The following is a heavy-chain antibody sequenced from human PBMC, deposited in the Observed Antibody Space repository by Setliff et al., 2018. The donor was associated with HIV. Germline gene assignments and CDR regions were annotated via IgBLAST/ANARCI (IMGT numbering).Heavy chain of an antibody. D-gene: IGHD1-1*01. CDR1: GGTFSRYP. Sequence: SVKVSCKASGGTFSRYPISWVRQAPGQGLEWMGGIIPLFGTTTYAQKMQGRITITADESTSTAYMELSSLRSEDTAVYYCATDTTSYGKLRFNYYYYYMDVWGKGTTVTVSS. J-gene: IGHJ6*03. CDR3: ATDTTSYGKLRFNYYYYYMDV. V-gene: IGHV1-69*13. CDR2: IIPLFGTT.